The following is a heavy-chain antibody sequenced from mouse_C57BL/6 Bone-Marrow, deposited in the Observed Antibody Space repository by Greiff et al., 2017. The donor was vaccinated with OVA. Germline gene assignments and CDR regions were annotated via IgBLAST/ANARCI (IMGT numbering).Heavy chain of an antibody. D-gene: IGHD1-1*01. J-gene: IGHJ3*01. CDR3: ARKPEDYYGSSYLLTGTFAY. Sequence: QVQLKESGAELARPGASVKLSCKASGYTFTSYGISWVKQRTGQGLEWIGEIYPRSGNTYYNEKFKGKATLTADKSSSTAYMELRSLTSEDSAVYLCARKPEDYYGSSYLLTGTFAYWGQGTLVTVSA. CDR1: GYTFTSYG. V-gene: IGHV1-81*01. CDR2: IYPRSGNT.